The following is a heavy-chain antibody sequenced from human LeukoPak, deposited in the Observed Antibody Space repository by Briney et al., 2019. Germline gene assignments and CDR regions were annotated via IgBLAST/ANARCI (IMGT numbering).Heavy chain of an antibody. D-gene: IGHD6-19*01. J-gene: IGHJ4*02. CDR2: INHSGST. CDR1: GGSFSGYY. CDR3: ARERSQVAGTNFDY. Sequence: SETLSLTCAVYGGSFSGYYWSWIRQPPGKGLEWIGEINHSGSTNYNPSLKSRVTISVDTSKNQFSLKLSSVTAADTAVYYCARERSQVAGTNFDYWGQGTLVTVSS. V-gene: IGHV4-34*01.